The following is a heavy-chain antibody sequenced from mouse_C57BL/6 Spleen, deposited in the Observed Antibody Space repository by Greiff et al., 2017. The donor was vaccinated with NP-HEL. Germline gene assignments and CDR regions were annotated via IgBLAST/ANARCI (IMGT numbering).Heavy chain of an antibody. Sequence: QVQLQQSGAELVKPGASVKLSCKASGYTFTSYWMHWVKQRPGQGLEWIGMIHPNSGSTNYNEKFKSKATLTVDKSSSTAYMQLSSLTSEDSAVYYCARWDSSGLYYFDYWGQGTTLTVSS. CDR1: GYTFTSYW. CDR2: IHPNSGST. CDR3: ARWDSSGLYYFDY. D-gene: IGHD3-2*02. V-gene: IGHV1-64*01. J-gene: IGHJ2*01.